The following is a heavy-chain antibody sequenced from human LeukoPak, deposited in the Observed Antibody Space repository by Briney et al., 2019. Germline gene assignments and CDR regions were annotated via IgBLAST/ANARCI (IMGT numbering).Heavy chain of an antibody. J-gene: IGHJ3*02. CDR2: ISSSSSYI. CDR3: ARDTTGTIDAFDI. V-gene: IGHV3-21*01. CDR1: GFTFSSYS. D-gene: IGHD1-1*01. Sequence: GGSLRLSCAASGFTFSSYSMNWVRQAPGKGLEWVSSISSSSSYIYYADSVKGRFTISRGNAKNSLYLQMNSLRAEDTAVYYCARDTTGTIDAFDIWGQGTMVTVSS.